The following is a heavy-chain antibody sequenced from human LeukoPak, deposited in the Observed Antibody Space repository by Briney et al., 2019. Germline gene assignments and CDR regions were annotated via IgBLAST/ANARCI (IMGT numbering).Heavy chain of an antibody. CDR2: ISYDGSNK. CDR3: AKSGATVTTSGDY. J-gene: IGHJ4*02. V-gene: IGHV3-30*18. Sequence: GGSLRLSCAASGFTFSSYGMHWVRQAPGKGLEWVAVISYDGSNKYYADSVKGRFTISRDNSKNTLYLQMNSLRAEDTAVYYCAKSGATVTTSGDYWGQGTLVTVSS. D-gene: IGHD4-17*01. CDR1: GFTFSSYG.